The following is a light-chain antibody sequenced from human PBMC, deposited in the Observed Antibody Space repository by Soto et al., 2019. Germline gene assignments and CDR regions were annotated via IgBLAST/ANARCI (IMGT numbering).Light chain of an antibody. CDR3: QQYHNSPLT. CDR2: GAS. CDR1: QSVSSR. J-gene: IGKJ1*01. Sequence: EIVLTQSPGTLSLSPGERATLSCRASQSVSSRLAWYQQKPGQAPRLLISGASSRATGIPDRFSGSGSATDFTLTISRLEPEDFAVYYCQQYHNSPLTFGQGTKVDIK. V-gene: IGKV3-20*01.